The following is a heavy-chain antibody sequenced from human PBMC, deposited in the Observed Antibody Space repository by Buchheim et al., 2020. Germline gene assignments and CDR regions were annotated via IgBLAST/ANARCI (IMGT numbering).Heavy chain of an antibody. D-gene: IGHD6-13*01. J-gene: IGHJ3*02. Sequence: EVQLVQSGAEVKKPGESLRISCKGSGFSFISYWIGWVRQTPGKGLEWMGIIHPSDSDARYSPSFQGQGTFSADKSASPAYLQWTSLRAADTAIYYSVRHLAADDAFEIWGQGT. CDR2: IHPSDSDA. CDR1: GFSFISYW. V-gene: IGHV5-51*01. CDR3: VRHLAADDAFEI.